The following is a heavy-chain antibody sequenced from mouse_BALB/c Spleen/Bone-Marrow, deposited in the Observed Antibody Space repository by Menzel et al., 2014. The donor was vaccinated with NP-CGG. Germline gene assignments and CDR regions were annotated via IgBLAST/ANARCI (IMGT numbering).Heavy chain of an antibody. J-gene: IGHJ1*01. V-gene: IGHV1-5*01. CDR2: IYPGNRDT. Sequence: EVKLQESGTVLARPGASVKMSCKASDYTFTSYRMHWLKQRPGQGLEWIGAIYPGNRDTSYNQKFKGKAELTAVTSTSTAYMDLSSLTNEDSAVYYCTRACFGQGDWFFDVWGAGTTVTVSS. CDR1: DYTFTSYR. CDR3: TRACFGQGDWFFDV.